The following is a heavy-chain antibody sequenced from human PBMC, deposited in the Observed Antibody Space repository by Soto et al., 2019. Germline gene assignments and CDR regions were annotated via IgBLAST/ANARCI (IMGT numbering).Heavy chain of an antibody. J-gene: IGHJ4*02. CDR3: ARGESGSSSWLFDY. V-gene: IGHV4-30-2*05. Sequence: PSETLSLTCGVSGGSISSGGYSWNWIRQPPGKGLEWIGYIYQSGSTYYNPSLKSRVTISVDTSKNQFSLKLSSVTAADTAVYYCARGESGSSSWLFDYWGQGTLVTVSS. CDR2: IYQSGST. D-gene: IGHD6-13*01. CDR1: GGSISSGGYS.